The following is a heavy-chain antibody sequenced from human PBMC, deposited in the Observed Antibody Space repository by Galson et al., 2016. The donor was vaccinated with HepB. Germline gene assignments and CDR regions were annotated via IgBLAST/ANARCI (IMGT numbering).Heavy chain of an antibody. V-gene: IGHV1-24*01. D-gene: IGHD3-10*01. CDR3: SRAFASPELYYYNRLDL. CDR2: FDPQKGET. CDR1: GYSLIDLP. J-gene: IGHJ6*02. Sequence: SVKVSCKVSGYSLIDLPMQWVRQAPGKGLEWVGGFDPQKGETIYAQKFQGRITVTEDTSTDTAYMELSSMKSEDTAVYYCSRAFASPELYYYNRLDLWGQGTTVIVSS.